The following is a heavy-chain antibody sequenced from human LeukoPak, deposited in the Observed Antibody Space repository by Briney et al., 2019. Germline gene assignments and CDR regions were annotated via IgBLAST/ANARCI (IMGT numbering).Heavy chain of an antibody. Sequence: SQTLSLTCTVSGGSISSGSYYWSWIRQPAGKGLEWIGRIYTSGSTNYNPSLKSRVTISVDTSKNQFSLKLTSVTAADTAVYYCATMGSSIVASDGTFDIWGQGTMVTVSS. V-gene: IGHV4-61*02. CDR3: ATMGSSIVASDGTFDI. D-gene: IGHD6-6*01. J-gene: IGHJ3*02. CDR2: IYTSGST. CDR1: GGSISSGSYY.